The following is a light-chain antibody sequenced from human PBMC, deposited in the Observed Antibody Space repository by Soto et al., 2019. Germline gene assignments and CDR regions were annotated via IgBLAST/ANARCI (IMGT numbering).Light chain of an antibody. CDR3: CSYEGSGTFV. V-gene: IGLV2-14*01. J-gene: IGLJ1*01. CDR1: SSDVGGYNY. Sequence: QSALTQPASVSGSPGQSITISCTGTSSDVGGYNYVSWYQQRPGKAPKFMIYEVTNRPSGVSNRFSGSKSGNTASLTISGLQAEDEADYYCCSYEGSGTFVFGTGTKVTVL. CDR2: EVT.